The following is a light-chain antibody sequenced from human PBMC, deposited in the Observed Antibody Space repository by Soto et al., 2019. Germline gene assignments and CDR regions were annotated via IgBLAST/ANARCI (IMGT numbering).Light chain of an antibody. CDR2: DVN. CDR1: SSDVGGYNY. CDR3: SSYTGSSTYVV. J-gene: IGLJ2*01. Sequence: QSVLTQPASVSGSPGQSITISCTGTSSDVGGYNYVSWYQQHPGKAPKLMIYDVNNRPSGVSNRFSGSKSGNTASLTISGLQAEVEADYYCSSYTGSSTYVVFGGGTQLTVL. V-gene: IGLV2-14*01.